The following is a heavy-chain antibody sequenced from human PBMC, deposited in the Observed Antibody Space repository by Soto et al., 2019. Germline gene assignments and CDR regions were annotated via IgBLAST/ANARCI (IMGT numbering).Heavy chain of an antibody. Sequence: PSETLSLTCAVYGGSFSGYYWSWIRQPPGKGLEWIGEINHSGSTNYNPSLKSRVTISVDTSKNQFSLKLSSVTAADTAVYYCARGRTAAAGTYYYGMDVWGQGTTVTVSS. V-gene: IGHV4-34*01. D-gene: IGHD6-13*01. CDR3: ARGRTAAAGTYYYGMDV. CDR2: INHSGST. CDR1: GGSFSGYY. J-gene: IGHJ6*02.